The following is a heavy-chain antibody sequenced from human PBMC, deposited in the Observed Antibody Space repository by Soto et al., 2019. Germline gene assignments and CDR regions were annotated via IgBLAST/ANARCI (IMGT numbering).Heavy chain of an antibody. CDR1: GGSISSGGYS. D-gene: IGHD2-15*01. CDR2: IYYSGST. V-gene: IGHV4-31*11. J-gene: IGHJ6*03. CDR3: ARSEDINYYYYMDV. Sequence: SETLSLTCVVPGGSISSGGYSWSCHRQPPGKGLEWIGYIYYSGSTYYHPSLKSRITISIDTSKNQFSLKLSSVTAADTAVYFCARSEDINYYYYMDVWGKGTTVTVSS.